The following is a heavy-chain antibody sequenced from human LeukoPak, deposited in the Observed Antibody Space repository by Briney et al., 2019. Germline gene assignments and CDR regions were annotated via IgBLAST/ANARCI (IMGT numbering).Heavy chain of an antibody. CDR2: INHSGST. V-gene: IGHV4-34*01. D-gene: IGHD3-10*01. CDR1: GGSFSGYY. Sequence: PSETLSLTCAVYGGSFSGYYWSWIRQPPGKGLEWIGEINHSGSTNYNPSLTSRVTISVDTSKNQFSLKLSSVTAADTAVYYCARLTPGASVYWGQGTLVTVSS. J-gene: IGHJ4*02. CDR3: ARLTPGASVY.